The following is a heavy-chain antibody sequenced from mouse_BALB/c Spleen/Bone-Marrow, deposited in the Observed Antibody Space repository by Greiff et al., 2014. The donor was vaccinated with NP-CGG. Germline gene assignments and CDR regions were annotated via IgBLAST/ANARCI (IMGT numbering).Heavy chain of an antibody. J-gene: IGHJ3*01. Sequence: VKLVESGAELMKPGASVKISCKATGYTFSSYWIEWVKQRPGHGLEWIGEILPGSGSTKYNEKFKGKATFTADTSSNTAYMQLSSLTSEDSAVYYCARKEGFWGTFAYWGQGTLVTVSA. V-gene: IGHV1-9*01. CDR2: ILPGSGST. CDR1: GYTFSSYW. CDR3: ARKEGFWGTFAY. D-gene: IGHD4-1*01.